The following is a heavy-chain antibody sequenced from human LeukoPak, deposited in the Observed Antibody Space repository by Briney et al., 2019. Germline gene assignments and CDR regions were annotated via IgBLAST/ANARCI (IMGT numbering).Heavy chain of an antibody. CDR2: IYYSGSI. CDR3: AREYDLDAFDI. D-gene: IGHD2-21*02. Sequence: SETLSLTCTVSGGSISSYYWSWIRQPPGKGLEWIGYIYYSGSINYNPSLKSRVTISVDTSKNQFSLKLSSVTAADTAVYYCAREYDLDAFDIWGQGTMVTVSS. J-gene: IGHJ3*02. V-gene: IGHV4-59*01. CDR1: GGSISSYY.